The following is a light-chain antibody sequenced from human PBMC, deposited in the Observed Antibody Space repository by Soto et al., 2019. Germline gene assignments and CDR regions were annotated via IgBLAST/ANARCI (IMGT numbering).Light chain of an antibody. CDR2: DVY. V-gene: IGLV2-11*01. CDR3: CSYAGSYTWV. J-gene: IGLJ3*02. Sequence: QSALTQPRSVSGSPGQSVTISCTGTSSDVSGYNSVSWYQQHPGKVPQLLIYDVYKRPSGVPDRFSGSKSVNTASLTISGLQTEDEADYYCCSYAGSYTWVFGGGTKLTVL. CDR1: SSDVSGYNS.